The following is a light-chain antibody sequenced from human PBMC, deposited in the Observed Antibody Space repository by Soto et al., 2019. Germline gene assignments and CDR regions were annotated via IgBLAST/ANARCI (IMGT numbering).Light chain of an antibody. CDR2: GAS. V-gene: IGKV3-15*01. CDR3: QQYNNWPRT. CDR1: QSVSSN. Sequence: EIVMTQSPATLSVSPGERATLSCRASQSVSSNLAWYQQKPGQAPSLLIYGASTRATGIPARFSGSGSGTEFTLTISSRQSEDFAVYCCQQYNNWPRTFGQGTKVEIK. J-gene: IGKJ1*01.